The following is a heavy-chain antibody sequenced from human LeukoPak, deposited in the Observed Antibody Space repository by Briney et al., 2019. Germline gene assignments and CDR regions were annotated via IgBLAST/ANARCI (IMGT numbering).Heavy chain of an antibody. CDR2: INAGNGNT. CDR1: GYTFTTYA. V-gene: IGHV1-3*01. CDR3: ATAYCGGDCYSAWYFDL. J-gene: IGHJ2*01. Sequence: ASVKVSCKASGYTFTTYAMHWVRQAPGQRLEWMGWINAGNGNTKYSQKFQGRVTMTEDTSTDTAYMELSSLRSEDTAVYYCATAYCGGDCYSAWYFDLWGRGTLVTVSS. D-gene: IGHD2-21*02.